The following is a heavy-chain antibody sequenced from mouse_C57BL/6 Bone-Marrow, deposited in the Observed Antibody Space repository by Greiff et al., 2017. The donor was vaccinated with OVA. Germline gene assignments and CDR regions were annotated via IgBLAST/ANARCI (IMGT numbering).Heavy chain of an antibody. CDR1: GFTFSSYA. V-gene: IGHV5-4*01. CDR2: ISDGGSYT. J-gene: IGHJ3*01. CDR3: ARDLYYDYDAGFAY. D-gene: IGHD2-4*01. Sequence: EVQGVESGGGLVKPGGSLKLSCAASGFTFSSYAMSWVRQTPEKRLEWVATISDGGSYTYYPDNVKGRFTISRDNAKNNLYLQMSHLKSEDTAMDYCARDLYYDYDAGFAYWGQGTLVTVSA.